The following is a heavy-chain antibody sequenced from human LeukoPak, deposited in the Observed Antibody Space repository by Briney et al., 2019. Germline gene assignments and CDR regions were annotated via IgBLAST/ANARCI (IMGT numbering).Heavy chain of an antibody. V-gene: IGHV3-9*01. CDR3: AREGSSGYYYFDY. D-gene: IGHD3-22*01. CDR2: ISWNGVSI. J-gene: IGHJ4*02. Sequence: PGGSLRLSCAASGFTFDDYAMHWVRQAPGKGLEWVSGISWNGVSIAYADSVKGRFTIPRDNSKNTLYLQMNSLRAEDTAVYYCAREGSSGYYYFDYWGQGTLVTVSS. CDR1: GFTFDDYA.